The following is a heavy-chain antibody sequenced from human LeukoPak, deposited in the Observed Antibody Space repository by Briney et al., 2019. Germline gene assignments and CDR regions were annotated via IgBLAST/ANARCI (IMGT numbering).Heavy chain of an antibody. CDR1: GFTFSSYE. CDR3: AKAEGYYYYYMDV. CDR2: ISSSGATR. V-gene: IGHV3-48*03. Sequence: GGSLRLSCAASGFTFSSYEMNWVRQAPGKGLEWVSYISSSGATRYYADSVKGRFTISRDNAKDSLYLQMNSLRAEDTAVYYCAKAEGYYYYYMDVWGKGTTVTISS. J-gene: IGHJ6*03.